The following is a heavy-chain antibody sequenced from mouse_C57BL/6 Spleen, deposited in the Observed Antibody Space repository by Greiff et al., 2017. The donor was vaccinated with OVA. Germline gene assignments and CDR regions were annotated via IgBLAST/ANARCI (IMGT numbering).Heavy chain of an antibody. V-gene: IGHV3-6*01. CDR1: GYSITSGYY. J-gene: IGHJ3*01. CDR2: ISYDGSN. CDR3: ARESQTGPFAY. Sequence: DVKLQESGPGLVKPSQSLSLTCSVTGYSITSGYYWNWIRQFPGNKLEWMGYISYDGSNNYNPSLKNRISITRDTSKNQFFLKLNSVTTEDTATYYCARESQTGPFAYWGQGTLVTVSA. D-gene: IGHD4-1*01.